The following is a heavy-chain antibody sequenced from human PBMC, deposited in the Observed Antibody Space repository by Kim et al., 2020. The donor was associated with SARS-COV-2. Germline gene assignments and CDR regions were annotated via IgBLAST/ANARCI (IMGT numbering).Heavy chain of an antibody. D-gene: IGHD1-1*01. J-gene: IGHJ4*02. CDR2: IYHSGST. V-gene: IGHV4-38-2*02. CDR3: ARDPGATTPPTFDY. CDR1: GYSISSGYY. Sequence: SETLSLTCTVSGYSISSGYYWGWIRQPPGKGLEWIGSIYHSGSTYYNPSLKSRVTISVDTSKNQFSLKLSSVTAADTAVYYCARDPGATTPPTFDYWGQG.